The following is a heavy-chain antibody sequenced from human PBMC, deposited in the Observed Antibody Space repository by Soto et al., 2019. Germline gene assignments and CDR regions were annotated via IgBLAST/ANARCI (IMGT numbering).Heavy chain of an antibody. J-gene: IGHJ4*02. D-gene: IGHD3-3*01. CDR2: IYYSGST. CDR3: ASSSNYDFWSGYLRSFDY. CDR1: GGSISSGGYY. V-gene: IGHV4-31*03. Sequence: PWETLSLTCTVSGGSISSGGYYWSWIRQHPGKGLEWIGYIYYSGSTYYNPSLKSRVTISVDTSKNQFSLKLSSVTAADTAVYYCASSSNYDFWSGYLRSFDYWGQGTLVTVSS.